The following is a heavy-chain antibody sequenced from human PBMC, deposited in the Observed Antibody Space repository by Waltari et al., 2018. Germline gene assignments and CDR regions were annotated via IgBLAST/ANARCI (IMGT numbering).Heavy chain of an antibody. V-gene: IGHV4-59*01. CDR3: ARAAAHYYDFWSGYYHFDY. Sequence: QVQLQESGPGLVKPSETLSLTCTVSGGSTSSYYWSWIRQPPGKGLEWIGYIYDSGSTNYNPSLKSRVTISVDTSKNQFSLKLSSVTAADTAVYYCARAAAHYYDFWSGYYHFDYWGQGTLVTVSS. CDR2: IYDSGST. J-gene: IGHJ4*02. D-gene: IGHD3-3*01. CDR1: GGSTSSYY.